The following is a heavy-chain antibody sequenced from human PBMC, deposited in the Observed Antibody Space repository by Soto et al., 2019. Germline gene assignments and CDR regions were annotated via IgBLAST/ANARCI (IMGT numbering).Heavy chain of an antibody. Sequence: SVKVSCKASGFTVTSSAMQWVRQARGQRLEWIGWIVVGSGNTNYAQKFQERVTITRDMSTSTAYMELSSLRSGDTAVYYCAADPGFGGDYDRAALDIWG. V-gene: IGHV1-58*02. CDR1: GFTVTSSA. CDR3: AADPGFGGDYDRAALDI. CDR2: IVVGSGNT. D-gene: IGHD4-17*01. J-gene: IGHJ3*02.